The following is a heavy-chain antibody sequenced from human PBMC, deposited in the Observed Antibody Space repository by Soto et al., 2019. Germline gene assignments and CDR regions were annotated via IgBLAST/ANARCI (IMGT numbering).Heavy chain of an antibody. J-gene: IGHJ6*02. V-gene: IGHV1-69*01. CDR3: ATNLGLDPCGSYGLDV. Sequence: QVELVQSGAEVKKPGSSVKVSCKASGGNFITFAISWVRQAPGQGLEWMGEIIPISSTTKSAHKFQDRVTISADGSSRTVHMALRSLTSEDTAIYFCATNLGLDPCGSYGLDVWGQGTTVTVSS. CDR1: GGNFITFA. D-gene: IGHD7-27*01. CDR2: IIPISSTT.